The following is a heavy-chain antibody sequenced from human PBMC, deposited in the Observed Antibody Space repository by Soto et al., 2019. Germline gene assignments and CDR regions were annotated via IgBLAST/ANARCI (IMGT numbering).Heavy chain of an antibody. CDR2: IYYSGST. CDR3: ARGVEMATNTDRFDY. Sequence: PSETLSLTCTVSGGSISSYYWSWIRQPPGKGLEWIGYIYYSGSTSYNPSLKSRVTISVDTSKNQFSLKLSSVTAADTAVYYCARGVEMATNTDRFDYWGQGTLVTVSS. V-gene: IGHV4-59*12. CDR1: GGSISSYY. D-gene: IGHD5-12*01. J-gene: IGHJ4*02.